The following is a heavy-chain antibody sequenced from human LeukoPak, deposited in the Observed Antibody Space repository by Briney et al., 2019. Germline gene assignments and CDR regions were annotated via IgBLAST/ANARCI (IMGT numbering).Heavy chain of an antibody. CDR3: AKELAEIGVPFFDH. CDR2: IDIYATKT. Sequence: GGSLRLSCATSGFTFSTYAMTWVRQAPGKGLEWVSAIDIYATKTNYADSVKGRFTISRDNSKNTLYLQMNSLRVEDTAVYFCAKELAEIGVPFFDHWGQGTLVTVSS. J-gene: IGHJ4*02. CDR1: GFTFSTYA. D-gene: IGHD2-8*01. V-gene: IGHV3-23*01.